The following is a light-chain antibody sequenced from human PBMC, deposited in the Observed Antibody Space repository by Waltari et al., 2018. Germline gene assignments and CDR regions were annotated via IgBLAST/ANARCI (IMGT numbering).Light chain of an antibody. CDR2: GAS. J-gene: IGKJ1*01. Sequence: EIVLTQSPGPLSLSPGERATLSCRASQSVGRTLAWYQQRPGQAPRLLMYGASIRAADIPDRFAGSGSGTYFSLTINRLEPEDVAVYYCQYYLRLPVSFGQGTKVEIK. CDR1: QSVGRT. V-gene: IGKV3-20*01. CDR3: QYYLRLPVS.